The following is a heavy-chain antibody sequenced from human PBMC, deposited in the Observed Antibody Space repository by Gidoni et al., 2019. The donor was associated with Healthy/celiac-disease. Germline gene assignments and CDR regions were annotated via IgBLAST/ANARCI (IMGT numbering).Heavy chain of an antibody. CDR3: ARGGITGTRYYYYGMDV. Sequence: EVQLVESGGGLVKPGGSLRLSCAASGSTFSSQSMNWVRQAPGKGLEWVSSISSSSSYIYYADSVKGRFTISRDNAKNSLYLQMNSLRAEDTAVYYCARGGITGTRYYYYGMDVWGQGTTVTVSS. CDR2: ISSSSSYI. CDR1: GSTFSSQS. D-gene: IGHD1-7*01. J-gene: IGHJ6*02. V-gene: IGHV3-21*01.